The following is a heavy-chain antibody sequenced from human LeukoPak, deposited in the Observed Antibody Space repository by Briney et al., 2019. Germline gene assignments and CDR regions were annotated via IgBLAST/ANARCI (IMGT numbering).Heavy chain of an antibody. Sequence: SETLSLTCTVSGGSISSYYWSWLRQPPGKGLEWIGYIYYSGSTNYNPSLKSRVTISVDTSKNQFSLKLSSVTAADTAVYYCARQDGDYPFDYWGQGTLVTVSS. J-gene: IGHJ4*02. CDR1: GGSISSYY. CDR3: ARQDGDYPFDY. D-gene: IGHD4-17*01. CDR2: IYYSGST. V-gene: IGHV4-59*08.